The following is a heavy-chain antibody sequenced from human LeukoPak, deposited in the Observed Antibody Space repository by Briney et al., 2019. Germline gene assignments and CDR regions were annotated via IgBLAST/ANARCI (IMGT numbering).Heavy chain of an antibody. CDR1: GGSISSYY. J-gene: IGHJ4*02. CDR3: ARARSASEYSTSSELDY. Sequence: SETLSLTCTVSGGSISSYYWSWIRQPAGKGLEWIGRIYTNWGTNYNPSLKSRVTMSVDTSENQFSLKLSSVTAADTAVYYCARARSASEYSTSSELDYWGQGTLVTASS. V-gene: IGHV4-4*07. CDR2: IYTNWGT. D-gene: IGHD6-6*01.